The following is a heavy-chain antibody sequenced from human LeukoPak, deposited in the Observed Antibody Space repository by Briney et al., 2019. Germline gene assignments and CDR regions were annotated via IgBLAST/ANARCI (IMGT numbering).Heavy chain of an antibody. CDR1: GYSFASYD. J-gene: IGHJ6*03. V-gene: IGHV1-8*01. CDR3: ARGCSSPDYYYYMDV. CDR2: MNPNSGNT. Sequence: ASVKVSCKASGYSFASYDINWVRQATGQGLEWMGWMNPNSGNTGYAQKFQGRVTMTRNTSISTAYMELSSLRSEDTAVYYCARGCSSPDYYYYMDVWGKGTTVTVSS. D-gene: IGHD3-10*02.